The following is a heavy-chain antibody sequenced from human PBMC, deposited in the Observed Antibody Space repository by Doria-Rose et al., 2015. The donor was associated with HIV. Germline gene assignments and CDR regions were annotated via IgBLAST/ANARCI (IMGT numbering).Heavy chain of an antibody. CDR2: IFSNDER. Sequence: SGPVLVKPTETLTLTCTVSGVSLSSPGMGVSWIRQPPGKALEWRANIFSNDERSYKTSLKSRLNISRCTSKSQVVLTMTDMDPVDTATYYCARIKSSRWYHKYYFDFWGQGTLVIVSS. V-gene: IGHV2-26*01. D-gene: IGHD6-13*01. CDR1: GVSLSSPGMG. J-gene: IGHJ4*02. CDR3: ARIKSSRWYHKYYFDF.